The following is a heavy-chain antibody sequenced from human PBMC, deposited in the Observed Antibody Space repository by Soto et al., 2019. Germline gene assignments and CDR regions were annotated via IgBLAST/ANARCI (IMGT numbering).Heavy chain of an antibody. D-gene: IGHD2-8*01. CDR1: GFTFTSYA. J-gene: IGHJ4*02. CDR2: ISGSGGST. V-gene: IGHV3-23*01. CDR3: AKGTNSGNNYFDY. Sequence: PGGSLRLSCAGSGFTFTSYAMSWVRQAPGKGLEWVSGISGSGGSTYYADSVKGRFTISRDNSKNTLYLQMNSLRAEDTAIYYCAKGTNSGNNYFDYWGQGTLVTVSS.